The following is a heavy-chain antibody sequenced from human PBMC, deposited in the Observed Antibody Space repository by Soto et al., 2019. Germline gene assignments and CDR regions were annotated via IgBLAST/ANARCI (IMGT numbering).Heavy chain of an antibody. J-gene: IGHJ4*02. CDR1: GGSINTYY. CDR2: IYSSGAT. CDR3: AREHKVVNDFEF. Sequence: QVQLQESGPGLVKPSETLSLSCTVSGGSINTYYWNWIRQPAGKGLEWIGRIYSSGATNYNPSLKSRVIMSTDTSTNHFSLRLSSVTPADTAVYYCAREHKVVNDFEFWGQGILVTVSS. D-gene: IGHD2-15*01. V-gene: IGHV4-4*07.